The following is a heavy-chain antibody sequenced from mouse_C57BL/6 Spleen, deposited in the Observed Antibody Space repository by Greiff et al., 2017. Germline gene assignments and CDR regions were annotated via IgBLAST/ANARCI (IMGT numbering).Heavy chain of an antibody. J-gene: IGHJ3*01. CDR3: ARKGVTTKDAFAY. CDR1: GYAFSSSW. Sequence: QVQLKESGPELVKPGASVKISCKASGYAFSSSWMNWVKQRPGKGLEWIGRIYPGDGDTNYNGKFKDKATLTVDKSSSTAYMQLSSLTSEDSAVYYCARKGVTTKDAFAYWGQGTLVTVSA. V-gene: IGHV1-82*01. CDR2: IYPGDGDT. D-gene: IGHD2-2*01.